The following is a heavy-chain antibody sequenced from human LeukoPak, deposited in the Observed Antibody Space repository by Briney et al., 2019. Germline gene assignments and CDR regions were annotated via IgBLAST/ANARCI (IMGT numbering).Heavy chain of an antibody. V-gene: IGHV1-69*13. CDR1: GGTFSSYA. J-gene: IGHJ4*02. D-gene: IGHD1-1*01. CDR2: IIPIFGTA. CDR3: ARLASGSNWNDQMTFDY. Sequence: SVKVSCKASGGTFSSYAISWVRQAPGQGLEWMGGIIPIFGTANYAQKFQGRVTITADESTSTAYMELSSLRSEDTAVYYCARLASGSNWNDQMTFDYWGQGTLVTVSS.